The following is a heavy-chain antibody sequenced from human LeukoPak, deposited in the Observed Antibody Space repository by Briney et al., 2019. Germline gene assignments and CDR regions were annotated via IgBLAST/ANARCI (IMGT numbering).Heavy chain of an antibody. V-gene: IGHV3-30-3*01. CDR1: GFTFSSYA. CDR2: ISYDGSNK. D-gene: IGHD6-19*01. CDR3: ARGGVYSSGSYYLYYSDY. J-gene: IGHJ4*02. Sequence: GGSLRLSCVASGFTFSSYAMHWVRQAPGKGLEWVALISYDGSNKYYADSVKGRFTISRDNSKNTLYLQMNSLRAEDTAVYYCARGGVYSSGSYYLYYSDYWGQGTLVTASS.